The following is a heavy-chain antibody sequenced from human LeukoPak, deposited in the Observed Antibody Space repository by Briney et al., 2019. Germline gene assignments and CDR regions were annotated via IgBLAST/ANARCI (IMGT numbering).Heavy chain of an antibody. CDR1: GYTFTSYG. V-gene: IGHV1-18*01. J-gene: IGHJ4*02. D-gene: IGHD5-18*01. Sequence: ASVKVSCKASGYTFTSYGISWVRQAPGQGLEWMGWISAYNGNTNYAQKLQGRVTMTTDTSTSTAYMELRSLRSDDTAVYYCARDRQLWTPRLPGYWGQGTLVTVSS. CDR3: ARDRQLWTPRLPGY. CDR2: ISAYNGNT.